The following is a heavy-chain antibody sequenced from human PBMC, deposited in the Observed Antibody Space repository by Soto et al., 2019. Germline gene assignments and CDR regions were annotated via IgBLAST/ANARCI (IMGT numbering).Heavy chain of an antibody. CDR2: IKSKTDGGTT. Sequence: GGSLRLSCAASGFTFSNAWMNWVRQAPGKGLEWVGRIKSKTDGGTTDYAAPVKGRFTISRDESKNTLYLQMNSLKTEDTAVYYCTTEGDQFTIFGVVITTFNWFDPWGQGTLVTVSS. CDR3: TTEGDQFTIFGVVITTFNWFDP. D-gene: IGHD3-3*01. J-gene: IGHJ5*02. V-gene: IGHV3-15*07. CDR1: GFTFSNAW.